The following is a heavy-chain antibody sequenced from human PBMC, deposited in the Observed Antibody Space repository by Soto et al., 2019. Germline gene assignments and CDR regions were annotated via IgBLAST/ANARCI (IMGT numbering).Heavy chain of an antibody. CDR3: ATITVTYYYYSSPYYPKLYYYYYYCMDV. Sequence: GGSLRLSCAASGFTFSSYGMHWVRQAPGKGLEWVEVISYDGSNKYYADSVKGGLTISRDNCRNTLYLEMNSVRDEDTAVYYCATITVTYYYYSSPYYPKLYYYYYYCMDVWGQGTTVTVSS. V-gene: IGHV3-30*03. CDR2: ISYDGSNK. J-gene: IGHJ6*02. CDR1: GFTFSSYG. D-gene: IGHD3-22*01.